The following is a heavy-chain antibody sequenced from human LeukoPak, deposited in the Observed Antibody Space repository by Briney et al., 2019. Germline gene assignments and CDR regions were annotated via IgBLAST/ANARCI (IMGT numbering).Heavy chain of an antibody. D-gene: IGHD1-1*01. V-gene: IGHV4-38-2*02. J-gene: IGHJ4*02. CDR3: ARGYNWNDFDY. CDR2: IYHSGST. Sequence: SETLSLTCTVSGYSISSGYYWGWIRQPPEKGLEWIGSIYHSGSTYYNPSLKSRVTISLDTSKNQFSLKLSSVTAADTAVYYCARGYNWNDFDYWGQGTPVTVSS. CDR1: GYSISSGYY.